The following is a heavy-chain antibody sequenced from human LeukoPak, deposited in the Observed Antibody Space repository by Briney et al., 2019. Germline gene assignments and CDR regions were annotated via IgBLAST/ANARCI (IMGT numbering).Heavy chain of an antibody. CDR1: GFTFSRYG. V-gene: IGHV3-23*01. D-gene: IGHD6-19*01. J-gene: IGHJ4*02. CDR3: AKGPVAGTPQWGY. Sequence: GGSLRLSCAASGFTFSRYGMSWVRQAPGKGLEWVSAISGSGGRTYYADSVKGRFTISRDNSKNTLYLQMNSLRAEDTAVYYCAKGPVAGTPQWGYWGQGTLVTVSS. CDR2: ISGSGGRT.